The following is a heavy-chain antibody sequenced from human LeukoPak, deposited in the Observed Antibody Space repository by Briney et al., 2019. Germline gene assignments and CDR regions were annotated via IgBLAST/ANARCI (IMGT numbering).Heavy chain of an antibody. V-gene: IGHV4-59*08. Sequence: SETLSLTCTVSGGSISSYYWSWIWQPPGKGLEWIGYIYYSGSTNYNPSLKSRVTISVDTSKNQFSLKLSSVTAADTAVYYCARRLVGATQPFDYWGQGTLVTVSS. CDR1: GGSISSYY. D-gene: IGHD1-26*01. CDR3: ARRLVGATQPFDY. CDR2: IYYSGST. J-gene: IGHJ4*02.